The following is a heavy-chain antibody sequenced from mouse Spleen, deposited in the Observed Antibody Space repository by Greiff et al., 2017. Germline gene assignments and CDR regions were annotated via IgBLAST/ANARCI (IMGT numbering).Heavy chain of an antibody. Sequence: QVQLQQSGPELVKPGASVKISCKASGYAFSSSWMNWVKQRPGKGLEWIGRIYPGDGDTNYNGKFKGKATLTADKSSSTAYMQLSSLTSEDSAVYFCARNYGSHEGFAYWGQGTLVTVSA. V-gene: IGHV1-82*01. CDR3: ARNYGSHEGFAY. D-gene: IGHD1-1*01. CDR2: IYPGDGDT. J-gene: IGHJ3*01. CDR1: GYAFSSSW.